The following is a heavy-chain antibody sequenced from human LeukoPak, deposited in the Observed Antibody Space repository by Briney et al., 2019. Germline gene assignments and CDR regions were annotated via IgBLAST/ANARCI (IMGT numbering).Heavy chain of an antibody. CDR1: AGSISSSY. J-gene: IGHJ4*02. CDR2: IYTTGST. Sequence: SETLSLTCTVSAGSISSSYWSWIRQPAGKGLEWIGRIYTTGSTDYNPSLKSRVTMSIDTSKNRFSLNLSSVTAADTAVYYCARLHFGSGTYYFDYWGQGTLVTVSS. D-gene: IGHD3-10*01. CDR3: ARLHFGSGTYYFDY. V-gene: IGHV4-4*07.